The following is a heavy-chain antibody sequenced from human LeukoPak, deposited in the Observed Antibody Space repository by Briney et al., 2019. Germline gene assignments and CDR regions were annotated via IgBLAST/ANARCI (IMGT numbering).Heavy chain of an antibody. Sequence: GGSLRLSCAASGFTFSSYSMNWVRQAPGKGLEWVSSISSSSSYIYYAGSVKGRFTISRDNAKNSLYLQMNSLRAEDTAVYYCARVGDGYGYYYYMDVWGKGTTVTVSS. CDR3: ARVGDGYGYYYYMDV. V-gene: IGHV3-21*01. CDR2: ISSSSSYI. D-gene: IGHD5-24*01. J-gene: IGHJ6*03. CDR1: GFTFSSYS.